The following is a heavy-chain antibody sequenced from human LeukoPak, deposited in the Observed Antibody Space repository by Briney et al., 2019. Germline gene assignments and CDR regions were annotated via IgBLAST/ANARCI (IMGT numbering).Heavy chain of an antibody. CDR2: ISAYNGNT. V-gene: IGHV1-18*01. D-gene: IGHD2-2*01. CDR3: ARAEQYQLLLH. J-gene: IGHJ4*02. Sequence: GASVKVSCKASGYTFTSNGITWVRQAPGQGLEWMGWISAYNGNTNYAQKLQGRVTMTTDTSTSTAYLDLRSLRSDDTAVYYCARAEQYQLLLHWGQGTLVTVSS. CDR1: GYTFTSNG.